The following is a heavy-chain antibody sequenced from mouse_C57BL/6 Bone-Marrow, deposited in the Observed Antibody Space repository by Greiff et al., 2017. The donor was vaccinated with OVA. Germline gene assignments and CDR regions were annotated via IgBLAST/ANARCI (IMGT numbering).Heavy chain of an antibody. D-gene: IGHD1-1*01. J-gene: IGHJ2*01. V-gene: IGHV6-3*01. CDR1: GFTFSNYW. CDR3: TGPSYYYGSSGDY. CDR2: IRLKSDNYAT. Sequence: DVKLQESGGGLVQPGGSMKLSCVASGFTFSNYWMNWVRQSPEKGLEWVAQIRLKSDNYATHYAESVKGRFTISRDDSKSSVYLQMNNLRAEDTGIYYCTGPSYYYGSSGDYWGQGTTLTVSS.